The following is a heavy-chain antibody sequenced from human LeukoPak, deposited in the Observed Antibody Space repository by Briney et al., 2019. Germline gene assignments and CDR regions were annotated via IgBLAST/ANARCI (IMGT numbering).Heavy chain of an antibody. D-gene: IGHD3-22*01. CDR3: ARDTRSYDSSGYYFFDF. V-gene: IGHV4-59*01. CDR2: INYSGST. J-gene: IGHJ4*02. Sequence: SETLSLTCTVSGASIRSYYWNWLRQPPGKGLEWIGYINYSGSTNSNPSLKSRATISMDASKHHFSLKLSSVTAADTAVYYCARDTRSYDSSGYYFFDFWGQGTLVTVSS. CDR1: GASIRSYY.